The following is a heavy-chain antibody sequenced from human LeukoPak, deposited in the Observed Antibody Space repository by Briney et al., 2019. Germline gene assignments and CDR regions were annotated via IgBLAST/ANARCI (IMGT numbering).Heavy chain of an antibody. J-gene: IGHJ5*02. CDR3: ASETYYYDSSGRRDWFDP. CDR2: INPNSGGT. Sequence: ASVTVSFKASGYTFTGYYMHWVRQAPGQGLEWMGWINPNSGGTNYAQKFQGRVTMTRDTSISTAYMELSRLRSDDTAVYYCASETYYYDSSGRRDWFDPWGQGTLVTVSS. V-gene: IGHV1-2*02. D-gene: IGHD3-22*01. CDR1: GYTFTGYY.